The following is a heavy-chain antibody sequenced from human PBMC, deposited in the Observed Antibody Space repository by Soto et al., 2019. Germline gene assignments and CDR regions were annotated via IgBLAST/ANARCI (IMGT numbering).Heavy chain of an antibody. J-gene: IGHJ6*02. V-gene: IGHV3-23*01. CDR3: AKVRYDYVWGSYRNYYYYGMDV. CDR1: GFTFSSYA. D-gene: IGHD3-16*02. CDR2: ISGSGGST. Sequence: EVQLLESGGGLVQPGGSLRLSCAASGFTFSSYAMSWVRQAPGKGLEWVSAISGSGGSTYYADSVKGRFTISRDNSKNTLYLQMNSLRAEDTAVYYCAKVRYDYVWGSYRNYYYYGMDVWGQGTTVTVSS.